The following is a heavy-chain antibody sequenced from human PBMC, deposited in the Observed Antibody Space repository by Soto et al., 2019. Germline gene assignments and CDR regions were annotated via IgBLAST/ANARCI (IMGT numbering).Heavy chain of an antibody. D-gene: IGHD2-2*01. J-gene: IGHJ4*02. CDR2: ISADNGNT. CDR3: ATLYCSTTSCQLDY. Sequence: QAQLVQSGTEVKKLGASVKVSCKASGYRFTSYGISWVRQAPGQGLEWMGWISADNGNTNYAQKVQGRVTMTTDTSTSTAYMELRSLRSDDTAVYYCATLYCSTTSCQLDYWGQGTLVTVSS. CDR1: GYRFTSYG. V-gene: IGHV1-18*01.